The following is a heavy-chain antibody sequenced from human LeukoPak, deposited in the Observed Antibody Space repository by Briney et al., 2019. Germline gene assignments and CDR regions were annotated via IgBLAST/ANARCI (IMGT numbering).Heavy chain of an antibody. CDR1: GYTFTSYA. CDR2: INTNTGNP. CDR3: AMYYYDSSGYSAYDAFGI. Sequence: ASVKVSCEASGYTFTSYAMNWVRQAPGQGLEWMGWINTNTGNPTYAQGFTGRFVFSLDTSVSTAYLQISSLKAEDTAVYYCAMYYYDSSGYSAYDAFGIWGQGTMVTVSS. V-gene: IGHV7-4-1*02. J-gene: IGHJ3*02. D-gene: IGHD3-22*01.